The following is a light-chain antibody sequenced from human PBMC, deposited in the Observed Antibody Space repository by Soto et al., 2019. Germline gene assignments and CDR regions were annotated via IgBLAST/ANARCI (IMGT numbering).Light chain of an antibody. Sequence: QSALTQPASVSGSPGQSITISCTGTSSDVGGYNYVSWYQKHPGKAPKLMIYDVSNRPSGVSNRFSGSKSGNTASLTISGLQAEDEADYYCSSYTSSSTPYVFGTGTKLTVL. CDR1: SSDVGGYNY. CDR3: SSYTSSSTPYV. V-gene: IGLV2-14*01. J-gene: IGLJ1*01. CDR2: DVS.